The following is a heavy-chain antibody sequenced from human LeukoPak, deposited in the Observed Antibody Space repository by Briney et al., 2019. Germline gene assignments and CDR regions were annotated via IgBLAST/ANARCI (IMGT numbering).Heavy chain of an antibody. CDR1: GYTFTSYG. V-gene: IGHV3-30*03. Sequence: GGSLRLSCAASGYTFTSYGMHWVRQAPGKGLEWVALITYDGYYKYYSDSVKGRFTISSDTSKNTLYLQMNSLRAEDTAVYYCARDLSPVVRASPMGYWGQGTLVTVSS. CDR2: ITYDGYYK. D-gene: IGHD3-10*01. CDR3: ARDLSPVVRASPMGY. J-gene: IGHJ4*02.